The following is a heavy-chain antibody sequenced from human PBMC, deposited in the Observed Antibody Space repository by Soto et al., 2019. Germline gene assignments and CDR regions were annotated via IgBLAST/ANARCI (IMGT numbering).Heavy chain of an antibody. J-gene: IGHJ4*02. CDR1: GFFFSSYS. D-gene: IGHD6-6*01. CDR2: ISSSSTTI. V-gene: IGHV3-48*02. CDR3: ARETEY. Sequence: EVQLVESGGGLVQPGGSLRLSCAASGFFFSSYSMNWVRQAPGRGLEWVSYISSSSTTIHYADSVKGRFTISRDNAKSSLYPQMNSLRDEDTAVYYCARETEYWGQGILITVSS.